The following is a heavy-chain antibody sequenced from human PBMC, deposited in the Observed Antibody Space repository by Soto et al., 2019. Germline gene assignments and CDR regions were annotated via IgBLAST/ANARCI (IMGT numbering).Heavy chain of an antibody. Sequence: SETLSLTCTVSGGSISSGGYYWSWIRQHPGKGLEWIGYIYYSGSTYYNPSLKSRVTISVDTSKNQFSLKLSSVTAADTAVYYCARSGWYRAGYYYYGMDVWGQWTTVTVSS. J-gene: IGHJ6*02. V-gene: IGHV4-31*03. CDR3: ARSGWYRAGYYYYGMDV. CDR2: IYYSGST. CDR1: GGSISSGGYY. D-gene: IGHD6-19*01.